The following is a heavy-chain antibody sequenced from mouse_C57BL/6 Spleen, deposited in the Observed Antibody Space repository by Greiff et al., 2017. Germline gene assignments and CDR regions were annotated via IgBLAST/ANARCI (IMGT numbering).Heavy chain of an antibody. CDR2: IYPGSGNT. J-gene: IGHJ2*01. Sequence: QVQLQQSGAELVRPGASVKLSCKASGYTFTDYYINWVKQRPGQGLEWIARIYPGSGNTYYNEKFKGKATLTAEKSSSTAYMQLSSLTSEDSAVYFCARDYYCSSYYFDYWGQGTTLTVSS. V-gene: IGHV1-76*01. CDR3: ARDYYCSSYYFDY. CDR1: GYTFTDYY. D-gene: IGHD1-1*01.